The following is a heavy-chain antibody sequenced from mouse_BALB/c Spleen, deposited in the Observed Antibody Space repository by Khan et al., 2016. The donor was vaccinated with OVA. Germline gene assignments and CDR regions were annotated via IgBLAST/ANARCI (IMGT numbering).Heavy chain of an antibody. Sequence: QIQLVQSGPELKKPGETVKISCKAFGYTFKDYVMNWVKQSPGEGLKWMGWMNTYTGEPTYADDFEGRFAFSLETSANTAYWQISSLKDEDAAKYFCLRFRGGYWGQGTALTVSS. CDR3: LRFRGGY. CDR2: MNTYTGEP. CDR1: GYTFKDYV. J-gene: IGHJ2*01. V-gene: IGHV9-3-1*01.